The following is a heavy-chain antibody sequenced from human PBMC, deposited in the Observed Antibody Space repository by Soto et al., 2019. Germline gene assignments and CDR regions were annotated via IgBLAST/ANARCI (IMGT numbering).Heavy chain of an antibody. Sequence: QVQLQESGPGLVKPSQTLSLTCTVSGGSISSGEYYWSWIRQPPGKGLEWIGYIYHTGTTYYHPYTNQRVTTSDTTSKNQFFQKLSSVTAAATAVYCCASPIPAAGNNDYWGQGTLVTVSS. CDR3: ASPIPAAGNNDY. CDR1: GGSISSGEYY. D-gene: IGHD6-13*01. CDR2: IYHTGTT. V-gene: IGHV4-30-4*01. J-gene: IGHJ4*02.